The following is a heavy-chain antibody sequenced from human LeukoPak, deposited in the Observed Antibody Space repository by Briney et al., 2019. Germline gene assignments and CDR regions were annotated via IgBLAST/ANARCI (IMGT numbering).Heavy chain of an antibody. D-gene: IGHD2-2*01. CDR2: INPNSGGT. CDR3: AEANCSSTSCHGVYYYYYGMDV. J-gene: IGHJ6*02. Sequence: ASVTVSCKASGYTFTGYYMHWVRQAPGQGLEWMGWINPNSGGTNYAQKFQGRVTMTRDTSISTAYMELSRLRSDDTAVYYCAEANCSSTSCHGVYYYYYGMDVWGQGTTVTVSS. V-gene: IGHV1-2*02. CDR1: GYTFTGYY.